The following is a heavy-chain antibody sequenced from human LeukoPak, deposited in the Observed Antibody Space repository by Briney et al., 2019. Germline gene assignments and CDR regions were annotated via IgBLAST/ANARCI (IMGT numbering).Heavy chain of an antibody. CDR3: ARTYVQILYYYDSSGYYHNWFDP. Sequence: EASVKVSCKASGYTFTSYYMHWVRQAPGQGLEWMGIINPSGGSTSYAQKFQGRVTMTRDMSTSTVYMELSSLRSGDTAVYYCARTYVQILYYYDSSGYYHNWFDPWGQGTLVTVSS. J-gene: IGHJ5*02. CDR2: INPSGGST. CDR1: GYTFTSYY. V-gene: IGHV1-46*01. D-gene: IGHD3-22*01.